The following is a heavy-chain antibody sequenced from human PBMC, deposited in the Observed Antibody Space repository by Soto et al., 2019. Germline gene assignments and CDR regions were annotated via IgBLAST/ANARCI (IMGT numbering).Heavy chain of an antibody. CDR3: VKDGHYSFDD. Sequence: EVLLVESGGGLLQPGGSLRLSCSASGFDFYIFSMNWVRQAPVKGLECVSYTSPGGHSTYYADSVRDRLDMSRDNERKLLSLQMDSLRADDTSVYYCVKDGHYSFDDWGQGTLVTVSS. CDR2: TSPGGHST. CDR1: GFDFYIFS. D-gene: IGHD3-10*01. J-gene: IGHJ4*02. V-gene: IGHV3-48*01.